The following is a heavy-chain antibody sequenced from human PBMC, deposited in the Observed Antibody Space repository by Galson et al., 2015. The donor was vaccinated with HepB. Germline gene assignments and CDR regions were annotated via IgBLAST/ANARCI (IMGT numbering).Heavy chain of an antibody. J-gene: IGHJ5*02. D-gene: IGHD6-19*01. CDR2: IYTSGST. CDR1: GGSISSYY. CDR3: AREGDSSGWYPGWFDP. Sequence: ETLSLTCTVSGGSISSYYWGWIRQPAGKGLEWIGRIYTSGSTNYNPSLKSRVTMSVDTSKNQFSLKLSSVTAADTAVYYCAREGDSSGWYPGWFDPWGQGTLVAVSS. V-gene: IGHV4-4*07.